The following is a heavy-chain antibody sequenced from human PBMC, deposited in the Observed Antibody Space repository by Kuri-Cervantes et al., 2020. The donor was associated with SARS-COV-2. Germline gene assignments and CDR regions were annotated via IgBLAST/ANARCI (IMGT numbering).Heavy chain of an antibody. J-gene: IGHJ4*02. Sequence: GGSLRLSCAASGFTFSSYEMNWVRQAPGKGLEWASYISSSGSTIYYADSVKGRFTISRDNAKNSLYLQMNSLRAEDTAVYYCARVDPPLIDSSGLTGIDYWGQGTLVTVSS. CDR1: GFTFSSYE. V-gene: IGHV3-48*03. CDR3: ARVDPPLIDSSGLTGIDY. CDR2: ISSSGSTI. D-gene: IGHD6-19*01.